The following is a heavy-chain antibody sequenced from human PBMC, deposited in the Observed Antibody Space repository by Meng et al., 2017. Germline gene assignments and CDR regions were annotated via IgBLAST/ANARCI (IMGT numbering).Heavy chain of an antibody. D-gene: IGHD3-22*01. CDR2: IIPIFGTA. CDR3: ARAVYYYDSSGNIVYYFDY. J-gene: IGHJ4*02. CDR1: GGTFSSYA. V-gene: IGHV1-69*05. Sequence: SVKVSCKASGGTFSSYAISWVRQAPGQGLEWMGGIIPIFGTANYAQKFQGRVTITTDESTSTAYMELSSLGSEDTAVYYCARAVYYYDSSGNIVYYFDYWGQGTLVTVSS.